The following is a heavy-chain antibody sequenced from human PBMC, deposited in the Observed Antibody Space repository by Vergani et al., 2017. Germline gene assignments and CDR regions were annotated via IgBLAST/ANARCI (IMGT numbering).Heavy chain of an antibody. V-gene: IGHV3-21*01. Sequence: VQLVESGGGVVQPGRSLRLSCAASGFTFSSYSMNWVRQAPGKGLEWVSSISSSSSYIYYADSVKGRFTISRDNAKNSLYLQMNSLRAEDTAVYYCARNFKYVYYYMDFWGKGTTVTVSS. CDR2: ISSSSSYI. D-gene: IGHD3-16*01. CDR3: ARNFKYVYYYMDF. CDR1: GFTFSSYS. J-gene: IGHJ6*03.